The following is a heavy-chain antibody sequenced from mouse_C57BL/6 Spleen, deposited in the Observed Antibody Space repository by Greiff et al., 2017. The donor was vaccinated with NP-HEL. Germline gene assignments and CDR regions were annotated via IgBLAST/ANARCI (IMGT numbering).Heavy chain of an antibody. CDR2: LYPGGGYT. J-gene: IGHJ2*01. CDR1: GYTFTNYW. Sequence: QVQLQQSGAELVRPGTSVKMSCKASGYTFTNYWIGWAKQRPGHGLEWIGDLYPGGGYTNYNEKFKGKATLTADKSSSTAYMQSSSLTSEDSAIYYCARGSGSSYGDYWGQGTTLTVSS. D-gene: IGHD1-1*01. CDR3: ARGSGSSYGDY. V-gene: IGHV1-63*01.